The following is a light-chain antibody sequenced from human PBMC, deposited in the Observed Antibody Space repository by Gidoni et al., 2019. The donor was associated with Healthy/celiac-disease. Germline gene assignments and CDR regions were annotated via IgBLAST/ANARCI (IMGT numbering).Light chain of an antibody. CDR1: QSVSSY. Sequence: ELVLPQSPAPLSLSPGERATLSCRASQSVSSYLAWYQQKPGQAPRLLIYDASNRATGIPARFSGSGSGTDFTLTISSLEPEDFAGYYCQQRSNWPLTFGGGTKVEIK. CDR3: QQRSNWPLT. CDR2: DAS. V-gene: IGKV3-11*01. J-gene: IGKJ4*01.